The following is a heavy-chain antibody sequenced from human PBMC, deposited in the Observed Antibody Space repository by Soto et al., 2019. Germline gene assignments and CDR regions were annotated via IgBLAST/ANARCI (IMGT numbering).Heavy chain of an antibody. CDR1: GYPVTAYY. J-gene: IGHJ3*02. CDR2: INPATGAA. CDR3: ASGGGVGVAGSAAFDM. Sequence: QLHLVQSGAVVKKPGASVTVSCSASGYPVTAYYMHWVRQAPGRGLEWMGGINPATGAAKYTQTFQGRVTLTRDTATSTVFMELSGLTSEDPAVFYCASGGGVGVAGSAAFDMWGQGTSVTVSS. D-gene: IGHD3-3*01. V-gene: IGHV1-2*02.